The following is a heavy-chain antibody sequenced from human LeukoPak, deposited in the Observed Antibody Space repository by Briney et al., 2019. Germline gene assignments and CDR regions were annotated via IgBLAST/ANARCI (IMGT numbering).Heavy chain of an antibody. Sequence: PSETLSLTCGVYGGSFSGYYWSWIRQPPGKGLEWIGEIIHSGSTNYNPSLKSRVTISVDTSKNQFSLKLSSVTAADTAVYYCARRPTGPYYFDYWGQGTLATVSS. CDR1: GGSFSGYY. D-gene: IGHD6-6*01. J-gene: IGHJ4*02. CDR3: ARRPTGPYYFDY. CDR2: IIHSGST. V-gene: IGHV4-34*12.